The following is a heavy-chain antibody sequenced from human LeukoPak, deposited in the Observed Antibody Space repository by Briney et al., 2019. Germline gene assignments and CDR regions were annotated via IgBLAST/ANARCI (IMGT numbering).Heavy chain of an antibody. Sequence: GGSLRLSCAASGFTFSIFTMNWVRQAPGKGLECVSIINHNGGTTYYTDSVKGRFTISRDNSNNTVYLQMNSLRAEDTAIYYCAKDGLCPSVCPTKIDVAGYVDSWGQGTLVTVSS. CDR1: GFTFSIFT. J-gene: IGHJ4*02. CDR2: INHNGGTT. V-gene: IGHV3-23*01. CDR3: AKDGLCPSVCPTKIDVAGYVDS. D-gene: IGHD6-19*01.